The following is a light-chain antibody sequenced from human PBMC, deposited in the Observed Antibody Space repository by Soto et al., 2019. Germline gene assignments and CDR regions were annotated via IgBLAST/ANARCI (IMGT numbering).Light chain of an antibody. J-gene: IGKJ2*01. Sequence: EIVLTQSPATLSLSPGERATLSCRASQSVSSYLAWYQQKPGQAPRLLIYDASNRATGIPARFSGSGSGTDFTRTISSLEPEDFAVYYCQQSSNWLPYTFGQGTKLEIK. V-gene: IGKV3-11*01. CDR3: QQSSNWLPYT. CDR1: QSVSSY. CDR2: DAS.